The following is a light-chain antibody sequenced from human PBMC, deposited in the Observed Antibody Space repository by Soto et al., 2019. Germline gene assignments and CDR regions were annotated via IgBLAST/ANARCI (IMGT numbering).Light chain of an antibody. CDR1: QGISNY. CDR2: AAS. Sequence: DIQMTQSPSSLSASVGDRVTITCRASQGISNYLAWYQQKPGKVPKLLIYAASTLQSGVPSRFSGSGSGTDFTLTISSLQPEDVATYYCQKYNSAPPFTWTFGQGTKVEIK. V-gene: IGKV1-27*01. CDR3: QKYNSAPPFTWT. J-gene: IGKJ1*01.